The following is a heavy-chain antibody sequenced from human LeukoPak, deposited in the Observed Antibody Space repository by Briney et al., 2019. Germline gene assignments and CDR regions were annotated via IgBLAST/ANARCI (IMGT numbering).Heavy chain of an antibody. CDR3: ARGGSGYLDY. J-gene: IGHJ4*02. Sequence: ASVKVSCKASGGTFSNYAISWVRQAPGQGLEWMGRIIPILGIANYAQKFQGRVTITADKSTSTAYMELSSLRSEDTAVYYCARGGSGYLDYWGQGTLVTVSS. CDR1: GGTFSNYA. CDR2: IIPILGIA. D-gene: IGHD6-19*01. V-gene: IGHV1-69*04.